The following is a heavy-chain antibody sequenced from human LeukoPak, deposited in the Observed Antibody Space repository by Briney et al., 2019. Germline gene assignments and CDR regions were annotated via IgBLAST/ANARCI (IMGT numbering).Heavy chain of an antibody. V-gene: IGHV3-7*05. Sequence: GGSLRLSCAASGFTFSRYWMSWLRQAPGKGLEWVANIKEDGSAGYYVDSVKGRFTISRDNAKNSLYLHMNSQRAEDTAVYYCARIGVTPTVLSAYDIWGQGTMVTVSS. D-gene: IGHD2-21*02. CDR1: GFTFSRYW. CDR2: IKEDGSAG. CDR3: ARIGVTPTVLSAYDI. J-gene: IGHJ3*02.